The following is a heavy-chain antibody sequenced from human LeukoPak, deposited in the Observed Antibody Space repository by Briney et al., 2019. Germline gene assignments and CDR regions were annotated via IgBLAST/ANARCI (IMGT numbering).Heavy chain of an antibody. Sequence: SETLSLTCTVSGGSISSSSYYWGWIRQPPGKGLEWIGRIYYSGSTYYNPSLKSRVTISVDTSMNQFSLKLTSVTAADTAVYYCASPGNHYHYMDVWGKGTTVTVSS. J-gene: IGHJ6*03. CDR3: ASPGNHYHYMDV. CDR2: IYYSGST. D-gene: IGHD1-14*01. V-gene: IGHV4-39*07. CDR1: GGSISSSSYY.